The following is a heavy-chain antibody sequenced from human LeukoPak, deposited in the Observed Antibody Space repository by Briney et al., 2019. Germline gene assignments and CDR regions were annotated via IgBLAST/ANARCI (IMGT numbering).Heavy chain of an antibody. CDR1: GCTASSYW. Sequence: GGSLRLSCAASGCTASSYWLHWGRHGPRQGMVLVWRVVRGGRSISDADSVKGQFTISTDNGKNTLYLQMNNLRAADTAVSYCAREAVDIAVAASGAFDIWGQGTMVTVSS. CDR2: VVRGGRSI. D-gene: IGHD6-19*01. CDR3: AREAVDIAVAASGAFDI. V-gene: IGHV3-74*01. J-gene: IGHJ3*02.